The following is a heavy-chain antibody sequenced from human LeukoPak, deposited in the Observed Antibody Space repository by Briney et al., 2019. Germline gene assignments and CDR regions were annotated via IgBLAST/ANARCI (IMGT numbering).Heavy chain of an antibody. CDR3: ASLGITGTNVDY. CDR1: GYSISSGYY. D-gene: IGHD1-7*01. J-gene: IGHJ4*02. CDR2: IYHSGST. Sequence: SETLSLTCTVSGYSISSGYYWGWIRQPPGKGLEWIRSIYHSGSTYYNPSLKSRVAKSVDTSKNQFSLKLSSVTAEDTAVYYCASLGITGTNVDYWGQGTLVTVSS. V-gene: IGHV4-38-2*02.